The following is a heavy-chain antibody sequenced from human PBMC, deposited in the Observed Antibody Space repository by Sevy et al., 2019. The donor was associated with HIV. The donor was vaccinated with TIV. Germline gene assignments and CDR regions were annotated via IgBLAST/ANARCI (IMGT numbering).Heavy chain of an antibody. Sequence: GGSLRLSCAASGFTVSSNYMSWVRQAPGKGLEWVSVIYSGGSTYYADPVKGRFTISRDNSKNTLYLQMNSLRAEDTAVYYCARDSLGVPAAMGYYYYGMDVWGQGTTVTVSS. CDR2: IYSGGST. J-gene: IGHJ6*02. CDR1: GFTVSSNY. CDR3: ARDSLGVPAAMGYYYYGMDV. V-gene: IGHV3-53*01. D-gene: IGHD2-2*01.